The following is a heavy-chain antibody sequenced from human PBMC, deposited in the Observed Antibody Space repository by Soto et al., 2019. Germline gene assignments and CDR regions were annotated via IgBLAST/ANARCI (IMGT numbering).Heavy chain of an antibody. CDR2: IYYSGST. D-gene: IGHD2-15*01. J-gene: IGHJ5*02. CDR3: ARGYCSGGSCYRVDP. Sequence: SETLSLTCTVSGGSISSYYWSWIRQPPGKGPEWIGYIYYSGSTNYNPSLKSRVTISVDTSKNQFSLKLSSVTAADTAVYYCARGYCSGGSCYRVDPWGQGTLVTVSS. CDR1: GGSISSYY. V-gene: IGHV4-59*08.